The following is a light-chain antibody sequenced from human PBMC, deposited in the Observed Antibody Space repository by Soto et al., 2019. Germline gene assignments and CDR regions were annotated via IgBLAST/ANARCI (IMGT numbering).Light chain of an antibody. Sequence: EIVLTQSPATLSLSPGERATISCRASQSVSSSLAWYQQKPGQAPRLLIYDASNRATGIPARFSGSGSGTDFTLTISSLEPEDFAVYYCQQRSNWPTFGGGTKVDIK. CDR2: DAS. J-gene: IGKJ4*01. V-gene: IGKV3-11*01. CDR3: QQRSNWPT. CDR1: QSVSSS.